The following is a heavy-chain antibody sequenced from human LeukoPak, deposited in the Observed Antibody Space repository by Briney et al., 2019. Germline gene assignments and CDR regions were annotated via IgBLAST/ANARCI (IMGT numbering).Heavy chain of an antibody. Sequence: GGSLRLSCAASGFTFSSYWMYWVRQAPGKRPEWVSRIDRDGRSTGYADSVKDRFTISRDNANNSLYLQMNSLRAEDTAVYYCARGCGSLSLGYWGQGTLVAVSS. V-gene: IGHV3-74*01. CDR1: GFTFSSYW. D-gene: IGHD1-26*01. J-gene: IGHJ4*02. CDR3: ARGCGSLSLGY. CDR2: IDRDGRST.